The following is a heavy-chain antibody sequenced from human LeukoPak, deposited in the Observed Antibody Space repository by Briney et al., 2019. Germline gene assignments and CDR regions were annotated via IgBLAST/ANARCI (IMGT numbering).Heavy chain of an antibody. CDR1: GFTFSSYA. CDR2: ISGSGGST. Sequence: GGSLRLSCAASGFTFSSYAMSWVRQAPGKGLEWVSAISGSGGSTYYADSVRGRFTISRDNSKNTLYLQMNSLRAEDTAVYYCARAYGDYGGFYYDYWGQGTLVTVSS. D-gene: IGHD4-17*01. J-gene: IGHJ4*02. V-gene: IGHV3-23*01. CDR3: ARAYGDYGGFYYDY.